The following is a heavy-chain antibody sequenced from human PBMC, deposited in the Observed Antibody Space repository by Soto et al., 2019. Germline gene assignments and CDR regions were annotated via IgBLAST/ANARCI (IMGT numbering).Heavy chain of an antibody. D-gene: IGHD6-19*01. J-gene: IGHJ5*02. CDR2: ISASNGNT. Sequence: ASVKVSCKASGYAFTSYGISWVRQAPGQGLEWMGWISASNGNTNYAQKLQGRVTMTTDTSTNTAYMELRSLRSDDTAVYYCARVSSGWYYWFDPWGQGTLVTFSS. CDR3: ARVSSGWYYWFDP. CDR1: GYAFTSYG. V-gene: IGHV1-18*01.